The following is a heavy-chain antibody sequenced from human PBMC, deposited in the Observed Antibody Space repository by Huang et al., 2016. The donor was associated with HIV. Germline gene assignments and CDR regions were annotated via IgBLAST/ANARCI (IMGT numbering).Heavy chain of an antibody. CDR2: IYPGDSDL. CDR1: GDTFTNSW. J-gene: IGHJ3*01. D-gene: IGHD3-9*01. CDR3: ARGATLTGNTNFFDV. V-gene: IGHV5-51*03. Sequence: EVQLVQSGAEVKKPGESLKISCKGSGDTFTNSWIGWVRQMPGKGLEWMGLIYPGDSDLRYSPAFQGQVTISADKSISTAYLLWSTLEASDTAMYYCARGATLTGNTNFFDVWGQGTMVSVSS.